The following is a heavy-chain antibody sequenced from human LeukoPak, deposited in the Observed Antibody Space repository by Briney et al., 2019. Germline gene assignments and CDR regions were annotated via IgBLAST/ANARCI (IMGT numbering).Heavy chain of an antibody. D-gene: IGHD1-7*01. CDR3: AKDEGTYNWNYASLGGFDY. CDR2: ISGSGGST. Sequence: GGSLRLSCAASGFTFSSYAMSWVRQAPGKGLEWVSAISGSGGSTYYADSVKGRFTISRDNSKNTLYLQMNSLRAEDTAVYYCAKDEGTYNWNYASLGGFDYWGQGTLVTVSS. J-gene: IGHJ4*02. V-gene: IGHV3-23*01. CDR1: GFTFSSYA.